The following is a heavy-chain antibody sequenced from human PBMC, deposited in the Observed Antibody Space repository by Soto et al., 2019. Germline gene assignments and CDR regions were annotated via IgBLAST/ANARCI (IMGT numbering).Heavy chain of an antibody. V-gene: IGHV1-46*01. D-gene: IGHD6-19*01. CDR1: GYTFTSYY. J-gene: IGHJ4*02. CDR2: INPSGGST. CDR3: ASEVSGQWLDH. Sequence: QVQLVQSGAEVKKPGASVKVSCKASGYTFTSYYMHWVRQAPGQGLEWMGIINPSGGSTSYAQKFQGRVTMTRDTSTSIVYMELSSLRSEDTAVYYCASEVSGQWLDHWGQGTLVTVSS.